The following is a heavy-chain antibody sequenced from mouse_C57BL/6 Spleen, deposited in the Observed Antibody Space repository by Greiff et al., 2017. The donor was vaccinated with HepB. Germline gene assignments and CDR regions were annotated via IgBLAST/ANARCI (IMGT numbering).Heavy chain of an antibody. CDR3: TRFITTVGYFDY. Sequence: VQLQQSGAELVRPGASVTLSCKASGYTFTDYEMHWVKQTPVHGLEWIGAIDPETGGTAYNQKFKGKAILTADKSSSTAYMELRSLTSADSAVYYCTRFITTVGYFDYWGQGTTLTVSS. J-gene: IGHJ2*01. CDR2: IDPETGGT. CDR1: GYTFTDYE. V-gene: IGHV1-15*01. D-gene: IGHD1-1*01.